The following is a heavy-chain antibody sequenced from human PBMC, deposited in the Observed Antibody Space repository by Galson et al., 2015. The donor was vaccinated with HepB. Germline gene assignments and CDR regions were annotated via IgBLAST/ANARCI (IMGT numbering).Heavy chain of an antibody. D-gene: IGHD3-22*01. J-gene: IGHJ2*01. CDR1: GYSISSGYY. CDR3: ARDNSYYDSSGYYRGWYFDL. CDR2: IYHSGST. Sequence: SETLSLTCAVSGYSISSGYYWGWIRQPPGKGLEWIGSIYHSGSTYYNPSLKSRVTISVDTSKNQFSLKLSSVTAADTAVYYCARDNSYYDSSGYYRGWYFDLWGRGTLVTVSS. V-gene: IGHV4-38-2*02.